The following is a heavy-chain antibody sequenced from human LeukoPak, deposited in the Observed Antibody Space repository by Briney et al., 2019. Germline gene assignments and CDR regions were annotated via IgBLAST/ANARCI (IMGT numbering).Heavy chain of an antibody. V-gene: IGHV3-23*01. D-gene: IGHD3-3*01. CDR1: GFTFSSYA. J-gene: IGHJ4*02. CDR3: AKDLVTIFGVVIRNFDY. Sequence: GGSLRLSCAASGFTFSSYAMSWVRQAPGKGLEWVSAISGSGGSTYYADSVKGRFTISRDSSKNTLYLQMNSLRAEDTAVYYCAKDLVTIFGVVIRNFDYWGQGTLVTVSS. CDR2: ISGSGGST.